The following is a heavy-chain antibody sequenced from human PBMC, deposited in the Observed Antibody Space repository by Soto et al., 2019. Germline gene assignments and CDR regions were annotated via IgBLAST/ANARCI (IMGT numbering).Heavy chain of an antibody. CDR2: IIPIFGTA. CDR1: GGTFSSYA. D-gene: IGHD2-2*01. J-gene: IGHJ5*02. Sequence: SVKVSCKASGGTFSSYAISWVRQAPGQGLEWMGGIIPIFGTANYAQKFQGRVTITADKSTSTAYMELSSLRSEDTAVYYCAREVESYCSSTSCLYNWFDPWGQGTQVTVSS. CDR3: AREVESYCSSTSCLYNWFDP. V-gene: IGHV1-69*06.